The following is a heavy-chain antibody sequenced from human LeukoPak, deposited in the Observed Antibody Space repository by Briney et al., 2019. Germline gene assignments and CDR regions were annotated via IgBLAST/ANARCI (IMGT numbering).Heavy chain of an antibody. J-gene: IGHJ6*03. Sequence: SETLSLTCTVSGGSISSSSYYWGWIRQPPGKGLEWIGSIYYSGSTYYNPSLKSRVTTSVDTSKNQFSLKLSSVTAADTAVYYCARILTDYYYMDVWGKGTTVTVSS. CDR1: GGSISSSSYY. CDR2: IYYSGST. V-gene: IGHV4-39*07. CDR3: ARILTDYYYMDV.